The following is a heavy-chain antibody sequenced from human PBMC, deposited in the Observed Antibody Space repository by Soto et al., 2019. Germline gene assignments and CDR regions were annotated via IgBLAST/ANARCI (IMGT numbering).Heavy chain of an antibody. Sequence: QVQLQESGPGLVKPSETLSLTCTVSGGSISSYYWSWIRQPPGKGLEWIGYIYYIGSNNYNPPFTSRVTIVVDTSKNMFPLKLSSGTAADTAVYYCARVQYDSRGYYYGGYDYWCQGTLVTVSS. CDR1: GGSISSYY. V-gene: IGHV4-59*01. CDR3: ARVQYDSRGYYYGGYDY. D-gene: IGHD3-22*01. CDR2: IYYIGSN. J-gene: IGHJ4*02.